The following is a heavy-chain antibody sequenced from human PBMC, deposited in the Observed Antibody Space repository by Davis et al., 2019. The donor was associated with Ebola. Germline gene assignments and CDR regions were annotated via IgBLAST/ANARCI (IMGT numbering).Heavy chain of an antibody. CDR3: VATTVTTIYYYGMDV. J-gene: IGHJ6*02. D-gene: IGHD4-17*01. V-gene: IGHV4-4*02. CDR2: IYHSGST. Sequence: SETLSLTCAVSGGSISSSNWWSWVRQPPGKGLEWIGEIYHSGSTNYNPSLKSRVTISVDKSKNQFSLKLSSVTAADTAVYYCVATTVTTIYYYGMDVWGQGTTVTVSS. CDR1: GGSISSSNW.